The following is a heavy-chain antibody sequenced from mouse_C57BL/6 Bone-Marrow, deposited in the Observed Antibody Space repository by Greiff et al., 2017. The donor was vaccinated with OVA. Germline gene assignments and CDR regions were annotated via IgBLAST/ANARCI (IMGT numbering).Heavy chain of an antibody. CDR2: IYPGNSDT. D-gene: IGHD4-1*01. CDR3: TRLRELVYYFDY. J-gene: IGHJ2*01. Sequence: VQLKQSGPVLARPGASVKMSCKTSGYTFTSYWMHWVKQRPGQGLEWIGAIYPGNSDTSYNQKFKGKAKLTAVTSASTAYMELSSLTNEDSAVYYCTRLRELVYYFDYWGQGTTLTVSS. CDR1: GYTFTSYW. V-gene: IGHV1-5*01.